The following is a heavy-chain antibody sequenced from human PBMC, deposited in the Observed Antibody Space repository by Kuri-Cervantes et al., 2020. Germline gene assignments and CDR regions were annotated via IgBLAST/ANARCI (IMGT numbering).Heavy chain of an antibody. CDR3: VRESFGGSTAAFDI. CDR2: ISWDGGST. V-gene: IGHV3-43*01. J-gene: IGHJ3*02. CDR1: GFTFDDYT. Sequence: GGSLRLSCAASGFTFDDYTMHWVRQAPGKGLEWVSLISWDGGSTYYADSVKGRFTISRENARNSLYLQMNSLRAGDTAVYYCVRESFGGSTAAFDIWGQGTMVTVSS. D-gene: IGHD1-26*01.